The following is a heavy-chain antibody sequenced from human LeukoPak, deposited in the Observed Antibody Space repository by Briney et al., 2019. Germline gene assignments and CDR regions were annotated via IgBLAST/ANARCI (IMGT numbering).Heavy chain of an antibody. Sequence: SQTLSLTCAISGDSVSSKSAAWNWIRQSPSRGLEWLGRTYYRSKWYDDYAVFVKSRITINPDTSKNQFSLQLNSVTPEDTAVYYCARSYGSGSYYNEGFDYWGQGTLVTVSS. V-gene: IGHV6-1*01. J-gene: IGHJ4*02. CDR2: TYYRSKWYD. D-gene: IGHD3-10*01. CDR1: GDSVSSKSAA. CDR3: ARSYGSGSYYNEGFDY.